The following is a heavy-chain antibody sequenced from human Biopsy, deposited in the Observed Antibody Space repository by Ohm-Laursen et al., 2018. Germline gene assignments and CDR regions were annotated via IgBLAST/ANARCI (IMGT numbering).Heavy chain of an antibody. J-gene: IGHJ4*02. Sequence: GTLSLTCAVSGGSISSYYWSWIRQPPGKGLEWIGYIYYTGSTNYNPSLKSRVTISADTSKNQFSLRLNSVTAADTAVYYCARGMRTTGWPYFDYWGQGILVTVSS. CDR3: ARGMRTTGWPYFDY. V-gene: IGHV4-59*01. CDR2: IYYTGST. D-gene: IGHD2/OR15-2a*01. CDR1: GGSISSYY.